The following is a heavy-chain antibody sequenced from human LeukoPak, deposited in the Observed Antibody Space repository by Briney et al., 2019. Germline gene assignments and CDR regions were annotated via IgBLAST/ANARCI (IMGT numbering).Heavy chain of an antibody. CDR3: ARTTGNWYDAFDI. J-gene: IGHJ3*02. D-gene: IGHD4-23*01. Sequence: SQTLSLTCTVSGGSLSSGSYYWSWIRQPPGKGLEWIGYIYYSGSTNYNPSLKSRVTISVDTSKNQFSLKLSSVTAADTAVYYCARTTGNWYDAFDIWGQGTMVTVSS. V-gene: IGHV4-61*01. CDR2: IYYSGST. CDR1: GGSLSSGSYY.